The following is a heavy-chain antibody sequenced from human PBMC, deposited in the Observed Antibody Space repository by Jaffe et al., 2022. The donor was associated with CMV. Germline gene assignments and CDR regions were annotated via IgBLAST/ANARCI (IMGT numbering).Heavy chain of an antibody. CDR2: IYWDDDK. V-gene: IGHV2-5*02. CDR3: AHRQKGDCSGGSCYLNWFDP. D-gene: IGHD2-15*01. Sequence: QITLKESGPTLVKPTQTLTLTCTFSGFSLSTNGVGVGWIRQPPGKALEWLALIYWDDDKRYSPSLKSRLTITKDTSKNQVVLTMTNVDPVDTATYYCAHRQKGDCSGGSCYLNWFDPWGQGTLVTVSS. CDR1: GFSLSTNGVG. J-gene: IGHJ5*02.